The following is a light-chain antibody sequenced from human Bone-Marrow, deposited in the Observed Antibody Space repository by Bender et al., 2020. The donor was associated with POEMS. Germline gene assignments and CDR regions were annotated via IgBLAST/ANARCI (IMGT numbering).Light chain of an antibody. V-gene: IGLV1-40*01. Sequence: QSVLTQPPSVSGAPGQRVTISCIGSSSNIGAGYDVHWYQQVPGTAPKLLISLNTNRPSGVPDRFSGSKSGTSASLAITGLRAEDEAAYYCAVWDDSLNGWVFGGGTKLTVL. CDR1: SSNIGAGYD. J-gene: IGLJ3*02. CDR2: LNT. CDR3: AVWDDSLNGWV.